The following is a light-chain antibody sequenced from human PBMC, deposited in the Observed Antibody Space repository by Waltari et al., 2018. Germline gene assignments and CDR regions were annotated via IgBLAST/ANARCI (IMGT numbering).Light chain of an antibody. Sequence: DIVMTQTPVSLSVTPGQSASISCKSSQSLLYTDGKTYFYWYLQKAGQPPQLLIYEISTRFSGVPDRFSGSGSGTDFTLKISRVEAEDVGVYYCMQGTQWPYTFGQGTKLEIK. J-gene: IGKJ2*01. CDR1: QSLLYTDGKTY. CDR2: EIS. CDR3: MQGTQWPYT. V-gene: IGKV2D-29*01.